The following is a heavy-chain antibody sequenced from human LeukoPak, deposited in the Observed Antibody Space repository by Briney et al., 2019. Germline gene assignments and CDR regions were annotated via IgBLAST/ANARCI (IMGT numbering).Heavy chain of an antibody. CDR2: ISSSSSTI. CDR3: ARADLYYYYYYMDV. Sequence: GGSLRLSCAASEFTFSSYSMNWVRQAPGKGLEWVSYISSSSSTIYYADSVKGRFTISRDNAKNSLYLQMNSLRYEDTPVYYCARADLYYYYYYMDVWGKGTTVTVSS. J-gene: IGHJ6*03. V-gene: IGHV3-48*02. CDR1: EFTFSSYS.